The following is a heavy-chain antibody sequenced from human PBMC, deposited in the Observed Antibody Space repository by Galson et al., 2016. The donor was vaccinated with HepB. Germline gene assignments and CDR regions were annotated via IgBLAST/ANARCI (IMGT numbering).Heavy chain of an antibody. CDR3: ASLFYSSSWYKGWFDP. D-gene: IGHD6-13*01. CDR1: GGSISSSSYY. Sequence: ETLSLTCNVSGGSISSSSYYWGWIRQPPGKGLEWIGSIYYSGSTYYNPSLKSRVTISVDTSKNQFSLKLSSVTAADTAVYYCASLFYSSSWYKGWFDPWGQGTLVTVSS. V-gene: IGHV4-39*01. CDR2: IYYSGST. J-gene: IGHJ5*02.